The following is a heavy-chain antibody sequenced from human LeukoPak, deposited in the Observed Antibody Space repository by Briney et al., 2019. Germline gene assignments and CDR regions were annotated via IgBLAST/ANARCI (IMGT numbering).Heavy chain of an antibody. V-gene: IGHV6-1*01. D-gene: IGHD6-19*01. CDR1: ADNISNNNAA. Sequence: QILSLTCDISADNISNNNAAWNWVRQSPSRGLEWLGRTYYRSKWYSGYAVSGKSRISINADTSKTQFSLQLNSVTPEDTAVYYCARGISGGWDYWGQGTLVTVSS. CDR3: ARGISGGWDY. CDR2: TYYRSKWYS. J-gene: IGHJ4*02.